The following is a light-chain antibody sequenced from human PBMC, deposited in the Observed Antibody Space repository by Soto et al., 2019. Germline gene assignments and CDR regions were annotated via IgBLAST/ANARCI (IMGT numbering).Light chain of an antibody. CDR1: QSFDTTF. Sequence: EIVLTQSPGSLSLSPGQRATLSCRASQSFDTTFFAWYQKKPGQAPRLIIYAASKRATGIPDRFSGSGSGTDFTLIISRLEPEDFAVYYCQQYMSSVTFGQGTKVEIK. CDR3: QQYMSSVT. V-gene: IGKV3-20*01. CDR2: AAS. J-gene: IGKJ1*01.